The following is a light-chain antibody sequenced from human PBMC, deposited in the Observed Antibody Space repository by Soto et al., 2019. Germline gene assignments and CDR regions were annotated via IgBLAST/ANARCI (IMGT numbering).Light chain of an antibody. CDR1: QSVSTNY. V-gene: IGKV3-20*01. Sequence: EIVLTQSPGTLSLSPGERATLSCRASQSVSTNYLAWFQQKPGQAPRLLIYGASSRATGIPDRFTGSGSVTDFTLTISRLEPEDFAVYYCQQYGSSPHTFGQGTKLEIK. CDR3: QQYGSSPHT. J-gene: IGKJ2*01. CDR2: GAS.